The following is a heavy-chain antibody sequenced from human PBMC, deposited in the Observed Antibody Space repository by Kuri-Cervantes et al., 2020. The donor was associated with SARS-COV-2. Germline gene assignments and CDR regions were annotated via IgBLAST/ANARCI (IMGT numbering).Heavy chain of an antibody. CDR2: INHSGST. Sequence: SETLSLTCAVYGGSFRGYYWSWIRQPPGKGLEWIGEINHSGSTNYNPSLKSRVTISVDTSKNQFSLKLSSVTAADTAVYYCARGPGYSYGDDAFDIWGQGTTVTVSS. V-gene: IGHV4-34*01. J-gene: IGHJ3*02. CDR1: GGSFRGYY. D-gene: IGHD5-18*01. CDR3: ARGPGYSYGDDAFDI.